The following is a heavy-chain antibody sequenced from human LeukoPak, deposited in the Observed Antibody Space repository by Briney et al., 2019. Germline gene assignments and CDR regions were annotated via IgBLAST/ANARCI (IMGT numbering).Heavy chain of an antibody. V-gene: IGHV3-30*18. D-gene: IGHD2-15*01. CDR3: AKVATVVVVAATYDY. J-gene: IGHJ4*02. CDR2: ISYDGSNK. CDR1: GFTFSSYS. Sequence: GGSLRLSCAASGFTFSSYSMNWVRQAPGKGLEWVAVISYDGSNKYYADSVKGRFTISRDNSKNTLYLQMNSLRAEDTAVYYCAKVATVVVVAATYDYWGQGTLVTVSS.